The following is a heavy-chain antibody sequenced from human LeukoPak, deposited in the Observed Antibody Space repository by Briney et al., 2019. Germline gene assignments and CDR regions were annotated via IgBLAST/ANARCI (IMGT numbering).Heavy chain of an antibody. J-gene: IGHJ4*02. V-gene: IGHV4-34*01. Sequence: AETLTLTCAVYGGSFSGYYWSWIRQPPGKGLEWIGEINHSGSTKYNPYLKNRLTIFVDTYKNHFSLKQSSVTAVDTAVYYCARRWGCVDSWNYWGQGTPVTPSS. CDR2: INHSGST. CDR1: GGSFSGYY. CDR3: ARRWGCVDSWNY. D-gene: IGHD6-13*01.